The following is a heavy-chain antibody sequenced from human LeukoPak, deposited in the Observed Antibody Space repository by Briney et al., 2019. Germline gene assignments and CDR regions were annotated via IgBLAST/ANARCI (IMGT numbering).Heavy chain of an antibody. D-gene: IGHD3-10*01. CDR1: GGSFSGYY. V-gene: IGHV4-34*01. CDR2: INHSGST. J-gene: IGHJ6*03. CDR3: ARLAAPMVRGAKPLLIRHMDV. Sequence: SETLSLTXAVYGGSFSGYYWSWIGQTPGKGLEWIGEINHSGSTNYNPSLKSRVTISVDTSKNQFSLKLSSVTAADTAVYYCARLAAPMVRGAKPLLIRHMDVWGKGTTVTVSS.